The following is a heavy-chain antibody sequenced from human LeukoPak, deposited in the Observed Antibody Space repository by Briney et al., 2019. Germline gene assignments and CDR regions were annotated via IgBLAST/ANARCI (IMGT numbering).Heavy chain of an antibody. CDR1: GGTFSSYT. CDR2: IIPIFGTA. J-gene: IGHJ1*01. D-gene: IGHD3-22*01. V-gene: IGHV1-69*05. Sequence: SVKFSCKASGGTFSSYTISWVRQAPGQGLEWMGGIIPIFGTANYAQKFQGRVTITTDESTSTAYMELSSLRSEDTAVYYCATRSTGYYDSSGYFQHWGQGTLVTVSS. CDR3: ATRSTGYYDSSGYFQH.